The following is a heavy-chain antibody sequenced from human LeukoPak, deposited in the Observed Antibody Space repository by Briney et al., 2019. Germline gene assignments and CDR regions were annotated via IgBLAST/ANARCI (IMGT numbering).Heavy chain of an antibody. V-gene: IGHV3-21*01. CDR3: ARDRLGNYDSSGYYWMPEEKIFDY. Sequence: PGGSLRLSCAASGFTFSSYSMNWVRQAPGKGLEWVSSISSSSSYIYYADTVKGRFTISRDNAKNSLYLQMNSLRAEDTAVYYCARDRLGNYDSSGYYWMPEEKIFDYWGQGTLVTVSS. CDR2: ISSSSSYI. D-gene: IGHD3-22*01. J-gene: IGHJ4*02. CDR1: GFTFSSYS.